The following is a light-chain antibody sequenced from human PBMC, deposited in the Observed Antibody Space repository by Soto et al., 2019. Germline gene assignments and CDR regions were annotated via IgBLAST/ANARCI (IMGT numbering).Light chain of an antibody. J-gene: IGKJ1*01. V-gene: IGKV3-20*01. CDR2: ATS. CDR3: QQYGNSPRT. CDR1: QSFSSSY. Sequence: EIVLTQSPGTLSLSPGERATLSCRASQSFSSSYLAWYQQKPGQAPRLLIYATSSRATGIPDRFSGSGSQTDFTLTISRLEPEDFAVYYCQQYGNSPRTFGQGTKVDIK.